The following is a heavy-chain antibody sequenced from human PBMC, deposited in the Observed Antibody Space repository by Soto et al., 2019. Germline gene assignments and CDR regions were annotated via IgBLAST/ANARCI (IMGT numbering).Heavy chain of an antibody. D-gene: IGHD1-7*01. CDR1: GFTFSSYG. CDR2: CSATGAGT. V-gene: IGHV3-23*01. J-gene: IGHJ4*02. Sequence: EVQLLESGGGLVQPGGSLRLSCAASGFTFSSYGMTWVRQAPGKGLEWFSFCSATGAGTYYADSVKGRFTISRDNAKNTLYLQMTSLGADDTAVYYCAEDRGAGGNYGFDCDFWGQGALVIVSS. CDR3: AEDRGAGGNYGFDCDF.